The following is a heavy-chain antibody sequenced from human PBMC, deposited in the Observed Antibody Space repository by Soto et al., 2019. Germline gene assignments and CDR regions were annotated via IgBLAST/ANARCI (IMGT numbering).Heavy chain of an antibody. CDR3: AKRFCTSTTCLSLDFYYYIGV. D-gene: IGHD2-2*01. V-gene: IGHV3-23*01. CDR2: ISGSGDST. J-gene: IGHJ6*03. CDR1: GFTFSSYA. Sequence: EVQLLDSGGGLVQPGRSLRLSCAASGFTFSSYALSWVRQAPGKGLEWVSGISGSGDSTNYADSVKGRFTISRDNSENTVYLQMNSLRAEDTAVYYCAKRFCTSTTCLSLDFYYYIGVWGEGTTVTVSS.